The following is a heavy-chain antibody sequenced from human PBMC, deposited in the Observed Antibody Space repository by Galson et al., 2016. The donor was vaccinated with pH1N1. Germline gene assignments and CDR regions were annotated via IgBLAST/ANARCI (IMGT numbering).Heavy chain of an antibody. V-gene: IGHV1-69*08. J-gene: IGHJ4*02. CDR3: VGGGQLVRYFDF. CDR1: GDTFRTHT. Sequence: SVKVSCKASGDTFRTHTFNWVRQAPGQGLEWMGRITPAFGTADYAQKFQGRVAVTADKSTSTMYMEMLSLKSDDTAVYYCVGGGQLVRYFDFWGQGTLVVVSS. CDR2: ITPAFGTA. D-gene: IGHD6-6*01.